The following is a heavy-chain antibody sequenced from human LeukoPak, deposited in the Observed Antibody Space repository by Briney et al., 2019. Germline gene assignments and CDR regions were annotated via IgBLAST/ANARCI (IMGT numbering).Heavy chain of an antibody. CDR1: GGSISSSNW. Sequence: PSGTLSLTCAVSGGSISSSNWWSWVRQPPGKGLEWIGEIYHSGSTNYNPSLKSRVTISVDTSKNQFSLKLSSVTAADTAVYYCASTLRRYSYGLDYWGQGTLVIVSS. V-gene: IGHV4-4*02. CDR3: ASTLRRYSYGLDY. J-gene: IGHJ4*02. D-gene: IGHD5-18*01. CDR2: IYHSGST.